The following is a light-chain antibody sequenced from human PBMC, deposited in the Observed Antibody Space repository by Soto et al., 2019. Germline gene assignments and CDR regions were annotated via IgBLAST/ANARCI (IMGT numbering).Light chain of an antibody. CDR3: QQYNSYSGA. V-gene: IGKV1-5*03. J-gene: IGKJ1*01. CDR1: QSISSW. Sequence: DSQMTQSPSTLSASVGERVTITCRASQSISSWLAWYQQKPGKAPKLLIYKASSLESGVPSRFSGSGSGTEFTFTFISLQPYDFAFYYCQQYNSYSGAFGQGTKGDIK. CDR2: KAS.